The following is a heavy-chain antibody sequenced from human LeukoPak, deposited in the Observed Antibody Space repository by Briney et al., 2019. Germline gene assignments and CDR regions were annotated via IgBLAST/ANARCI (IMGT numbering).Heavy chain of an antibody. Sequence: AGGSLRLSCAASGFTFSSYAMSWVRQAPEKGLEWVSAISGSGGSTYYADSVKGRFTISRDNSKNTLYLQMNSLRAEETAVYYCALSLVEGSGWLFDYWGQGTLVTVSS. V-gene: IGHV3-23*01. CDR1: GFTFSSYA. CDR2: ISGSGGST. D-gene: IGHD6-19*01. CDR3: ALSLVEGSGWLFDY. J-gene: IGHJ4*02.